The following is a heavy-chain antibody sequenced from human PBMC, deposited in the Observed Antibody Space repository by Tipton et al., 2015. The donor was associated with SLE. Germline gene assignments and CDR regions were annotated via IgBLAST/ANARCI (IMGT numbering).Heavy chain of an antibody. CDR2: VSSSGST. V-gene: IGHV4-61*02. D-gene: IGHD3-22*01. Sequence: TLSLTCSVSGASISTASYYWSWIRQPAGERLEWIGRVSSSGSTDYNPSLKNRVSISGDPSKNQFSLKLNSVTAADTAMYYCAREFHHYYDSSPPKVVFDPWGRGTLVTVSS. CDR1: GASISTASYY. J-gene: IGHJ5*02. CDR3: AREFHHYYDSSPPKVVFDP.